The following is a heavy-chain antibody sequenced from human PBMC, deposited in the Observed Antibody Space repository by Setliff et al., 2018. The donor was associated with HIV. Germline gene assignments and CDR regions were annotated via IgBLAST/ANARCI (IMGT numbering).Heavy chain of an antibody. J-gene: IGHJ4*02. CDR3: ARLIHTGLLYFDF. V-gene: IGHV4-4*09. CDR2: IYASGST. CDR1: DDSFSTNY. D-gene: IGHD2-8*02. Sequence: SETLSLTCTVSDDSFSTNYWSWVRQPPGKGLEWIGYIYASGSTNYNPSLKSRVTISIDTSKNQFSLKLSSVTAADTAVYYCARLIHTGLLYFDFWGLGTLVTVSS.